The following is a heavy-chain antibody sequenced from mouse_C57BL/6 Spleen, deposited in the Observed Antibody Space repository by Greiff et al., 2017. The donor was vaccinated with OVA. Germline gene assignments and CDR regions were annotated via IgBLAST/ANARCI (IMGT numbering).Heavy chain of an antibody. CDR1: GYSFTGHY. D-gene: IGHD2-4*01. V-gene: IGHV1-42*01. J-gene: IGHJ3*01. CDR2: INPSTGGT. Sequence: EVQLQQSGPELVKPGALVKISCKASGYSFTGHYMKWVKQSPEKSLEWIGEINPSTGGTTYNQKFKAKATLTVDKSSSTAYMQLKSLTSEDSAVYYGARPFYYDYSWFAYWGQGTLVTVSA. CDR3: ARPFYYDYSWFAY.